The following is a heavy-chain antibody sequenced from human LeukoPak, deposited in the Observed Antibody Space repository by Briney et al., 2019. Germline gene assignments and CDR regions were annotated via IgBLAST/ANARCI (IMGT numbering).Heavy chain of an antibody. V-gene: IGHV3-21*01. J-gene: IGHJ4*02. D-gene: IGHD2-21*02. CDR2: ISSSGSYI. CDR1: GFTFSNYN. CDR3: ASRAICGGDCYQFDY. Sequence: GGSLRLSCAASGFTFSNYNMNWVRQAPGKGLEWVSSISSSGSYIYYADSMKGRFTISRDNAKNSLYLQMNSLRAEDTAVYYCASRAICGGDCYQFDYWGQGTLVTVSS.